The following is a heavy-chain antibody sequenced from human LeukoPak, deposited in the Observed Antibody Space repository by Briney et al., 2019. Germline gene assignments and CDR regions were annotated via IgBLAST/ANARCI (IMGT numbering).Heavy chain of an antibody. Sequence: GGSLRLSCAASGFTFSSYAMSWVRQAPGKGLEWVSGISGSGGSTYYADSVKGRFTISRDNSKNTLYLQMSSLRAEDTAVYYCAKAIHYGSGSYRYYFDDWGQGTLVTVSS. CDR2: ISGSGGST. V-gene: IGHV3-23*01. D-gene: IGHD3-10*01. J-gene: IGHJ4*02. CDR3: AKAIHYGSGSYRYYFDD. CDR1: GFTFSSYA.